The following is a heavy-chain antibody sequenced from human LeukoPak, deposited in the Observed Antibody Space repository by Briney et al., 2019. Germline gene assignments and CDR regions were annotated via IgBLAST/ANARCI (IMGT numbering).Heavy chain of an antibody. CDR2: IWYDGSNK. CDR3: ARNPPYSSGWYCDY. V-gene: IGHV3-33*01. J-gene: IGHJ4*02. CDR1: GFTFSSYG. Sequence: PGGSLRLSCAASGFTFSSYGMHWVRQAPGKGLEWVAVIWYDGSNKYYADSVKGRFTIPRDNSKNTLYLQMNSLRAEDAAVYYCARNPPYSSGWYCDYWGQGTLVTVSS. D-gene: IGHD6-19*01.